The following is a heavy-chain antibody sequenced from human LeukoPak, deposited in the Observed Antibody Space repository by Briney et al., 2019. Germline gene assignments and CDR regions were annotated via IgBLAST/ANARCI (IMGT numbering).Heavy chain of an antibody. CDR3: AKAGTYCGGDCYSPPDY. Sequence: GGSLRLSCAASGFTFSSYSMNWVRQAPGKGLEWVSLINWNGASTYYSDSVKGRFTISRDNSKNSLYLQMSSLRPEDTALYYCAKAGTYCGGDCYSPPDYWGQGTLVTVSS. CDR1: GFTFSSYS. D-gene: IGHD2-21*02. J-gene: IGHJ4*02. V-gene: IGHV3-43D*03. CDR2: INWNGAST.